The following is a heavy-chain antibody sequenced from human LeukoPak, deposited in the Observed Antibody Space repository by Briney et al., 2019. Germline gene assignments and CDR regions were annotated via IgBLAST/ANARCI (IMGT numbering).Heavy chain of an antibody. V-gene: IGHV4-38-2*02. J-gene: IGHJ4*02. CDR2: IYHSGST. Sequence: PSETLSLTCTVSGYSISSGYYWGWIRQPPGKGLEWIGSIYHSGSTYYNPSLKSRVTMSVDTSKKQFSLKLNSVTAADTAVYYCTRTSPRYGGFDYWGPGTLVTVSS. CDR1: GYSISSGYY. D-gene: IGHD4-23*01. CDR3: TRTSPRYGGFDY.